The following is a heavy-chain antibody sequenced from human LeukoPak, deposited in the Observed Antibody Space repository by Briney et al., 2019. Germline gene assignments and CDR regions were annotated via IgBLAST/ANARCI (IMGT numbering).Heavy chain of an antibody. CDR2: ISGSDSST. D-gene: IGHD3-3*01. CDR3: AKGSPYDFWSGYSYYFDY. Sequence: GGSLRLSCAASGFTFSSYAMSWVRQAPGKGLEWVTAISGSDSSTYHADSVKGRFTISRDNSKNTLYLQMNSLRAEDTAVYYCAKGSPYDFWSGYSYYFDYWGQGTLVTVSS. V-gene: IGHV3-23*01. J-gene: IGHJ4*02. CDR1: GFTFSSYA.